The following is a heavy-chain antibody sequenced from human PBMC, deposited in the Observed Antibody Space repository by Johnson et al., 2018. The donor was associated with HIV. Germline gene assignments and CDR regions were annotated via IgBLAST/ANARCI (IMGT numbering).Heavy chain of an antibody. CDR1: GFTFSSYA. Sequence: QVLLVESGGGLVKPGGSLRLSCAASGFTFSSYAMHWVRQAPGKGLEWVAVISYDGSNKYYADSVKGRFTISRDNSKNTLYLQMGSLRAEDMAVYYCAREGVGVNAFDIWGQGTMVTVSS. V-gene: IGHV3-30*14. CDR3: AREGVGVNAFDI. D-gene: IGHD1-26*01. J-gene: IGHJ3*02. CDR2: ISYDGSNK.